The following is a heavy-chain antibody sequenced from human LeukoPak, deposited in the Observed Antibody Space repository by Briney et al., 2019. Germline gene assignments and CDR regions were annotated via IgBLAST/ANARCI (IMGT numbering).Heavy chain of an antibody. V-gene: IGHV3-23*01. J-gene: IGHJ4*02. Sequence: PGGSLRLSCAASGFTFSTYSMSWVRRAPGKGLEWVSTITGGGSTFYTDSVKGRFTISRDTSKNTVYLQMNSLRAEDTAVYYCAKRRTGTFFFDYWGQGTLVTVSS. CDR3: AKRRTGTFFFDY. CDR1: GFTFSTYS. D-gene: IGHD1-7*01. CDR2: ITGGGST.